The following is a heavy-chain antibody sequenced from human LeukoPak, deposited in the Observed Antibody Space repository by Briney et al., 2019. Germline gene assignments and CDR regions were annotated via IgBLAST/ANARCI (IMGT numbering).Heavy chain of an antibody. D-gene: IGHD4-17*01. Sequence: SVKLSCKASGGTFSSYAISWVRQAPGQGLEWMGRIIPILGIANYAQKFQGRVTITADKSTSTAYMELSSLRSEDTAVYYCARVVGYGLDAFDIWGQGTMVTVSS. CDR3: ARVVGYGLDAFDI. J-gene: IGHJ3*02. V-gene: IGHV1-69*04. CDR2: IIPILGIA. CDR1: GGTFSSYA.